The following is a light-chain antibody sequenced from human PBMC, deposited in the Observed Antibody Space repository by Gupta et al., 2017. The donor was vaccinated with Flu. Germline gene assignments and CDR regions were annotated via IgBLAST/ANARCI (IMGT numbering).Light chain of an antibody. J-gene: IGKJ2*03. Sequence: DIHMTHSPSSLSASVGDRVTITCRASQGISNYLAWWQQKPGKVPKLLIYAASTLQSGVPYRFSGSGSGTDFTLTISSLQPEDVATYYCQKYNSALYSFGQGTKLEIK. CDR2: AAS. CDR3: QKYNSALYS. CDR1: QGISNY. V-gene: IGKV1-27*01.